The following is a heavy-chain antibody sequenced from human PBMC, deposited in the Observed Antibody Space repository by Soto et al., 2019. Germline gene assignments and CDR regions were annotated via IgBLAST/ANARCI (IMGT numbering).Heavy chain of an antibody. V-gene: IGHV4-30-2*01. J-gene: IGHJ4*02. Sequence: NPSETLSLTCAVSGGSISSGGFSWSWIRQPPGKGLESIGYIYHSGSTYYNPSLKSRVTISVDRSKNQFSLKLSSVTAADTAVYYCAGGIAARPLGYWGQGTLVTVSS. CDR1: GGSISSGGFS. CDR3: AGGIAARPLGY. D-gene: IGHD6-6*01. CDR2: IYHSGST.